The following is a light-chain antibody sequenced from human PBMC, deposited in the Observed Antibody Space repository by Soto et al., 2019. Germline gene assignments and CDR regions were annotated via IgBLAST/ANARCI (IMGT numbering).Light chain of an antibody. V-gene: IGLV2-14*03. CDR1: SSDVGAYNF. Sequence: QSALTQPASVSGSPGQSITISCTGTSSDVGAYNFVSWHQQHPDKAPKPMIYNVYDRPSGISYRFSGSKSGNTASLTISGLQGEDEADYYCSAYTVSRTYVFGTGTKVTVL. J-gene: IGLJ1*01. CDR3: SAYTVSRTYV. CDR2: NVY.